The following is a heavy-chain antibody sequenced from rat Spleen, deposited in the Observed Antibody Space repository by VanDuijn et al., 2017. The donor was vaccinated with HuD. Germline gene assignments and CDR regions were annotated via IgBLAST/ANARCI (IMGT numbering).Heavy chain of an antibody. CDR3: VRHGYTRYYFDY. J-gene: IGHJ2*01. CDR1: GFTFNNYV. D-gene: IGHD1-9*01. V-gene: IGHV5-29*01. CDR2: ISYDGIST. Sequence: EVQLVESDGGLVQPGRSLNLSCAASGFTFNNYVMAWVRQAPTKGLEWVATISYDGISTYYRDSVRGRFTVSSDNAKTTLYLQMDSLRSEDTATYYCVRHGYTRYYFDYWGQGVMVTVSS.